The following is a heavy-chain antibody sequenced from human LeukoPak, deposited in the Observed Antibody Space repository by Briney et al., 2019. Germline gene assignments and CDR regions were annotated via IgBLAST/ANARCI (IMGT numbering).Heavy chain of an antibody. CDR3: ARGGSSSSGGFDY. CDR1: GGSISSGSYY. V-gene: IGHV4-61*02. Sequence: PSETLSLTCTVSGGSISSGSYYWSWIRQPAGKGLEWIGRIYTSGSTNYNPSLKSRVTISVDRSKNQFSLKLSSVTAADTAVYYCARGGSSSSGGFDYWGQGTLVTVSS. J-gene: IGHJ4*02. D-gene: IGHD6-6*01. CDR2: IYTSGST.